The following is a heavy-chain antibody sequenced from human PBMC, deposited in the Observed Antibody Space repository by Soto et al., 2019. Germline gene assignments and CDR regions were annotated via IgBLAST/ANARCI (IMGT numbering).Heavy chain of an antibody. J-gene: IGHJ4*02. Sequence: EVQLVESGGGLVQPGGSLRLSCAASGSSFSSYSMNWIRQVPGKGLEWVSHISSSSGTINYADSVKGRFTVSRDTAKNSLSLQMTRLRDEDSATYYCARGNGTNSPLNWGQGTLVAIAS. CDR1: GSSFSSYS. D-gene: IGHD1-1*01. V-gene: IGHV3-48*02. CDR3: ARGNGTNSPLN. CDR2: ISSSSGTI.